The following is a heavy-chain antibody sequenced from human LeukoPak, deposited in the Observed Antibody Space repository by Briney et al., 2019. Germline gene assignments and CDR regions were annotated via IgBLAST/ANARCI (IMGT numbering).Heavy chain of an antibody. V-gene: IGHV3-74*01. D-gene: IGHD6-19*01. J-gene: IGHJ3*02. CDR1: GFTFNRCW. CDR3: AREDVDITVATSGAFDI. CDR2: IISDGSST. Sequence: GGSLRLSCAASGFTFNRCWMHWVRQAPGKGLVWVSRIISDGSSTNYADSVKGRFTISRDNAKNTLYLQMNSLRAEDTALYYCAREDVDITVATSGAFDIWGQGTMVTVSS.